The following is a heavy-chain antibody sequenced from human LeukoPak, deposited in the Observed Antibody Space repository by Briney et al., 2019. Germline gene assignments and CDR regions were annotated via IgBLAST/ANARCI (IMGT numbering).Heavy chain of an antibody. D-gene: IGHD4-11*01. V-gene: IGHV4-39*01. CDR2: IYYSGST. CDR3: APVIDYTGWFDP. Sequence: GSLRLSCAASGFTFSSYAMSWVRQPPGKGLEWIGSIYYSGSTYYNPSLKSRVTISVDTSKNQFSLKLSSVTAADTAVYYCAPVIDYTGWFDPWGQGTLVTVSS. CDR1: GFTFSSYA. J-gene: IGHJ5*02.